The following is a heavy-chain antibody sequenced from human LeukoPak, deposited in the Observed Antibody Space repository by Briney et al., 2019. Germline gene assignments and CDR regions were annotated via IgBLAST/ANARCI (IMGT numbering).Heavy chain of an antibody. CDR2: ISGSGGST. V-gene: IGHV3-23*01. CDR1: GFTFSSYA. D-gene: IGHD6-19*01. CDR3: AKISGWYYFDY. J-gene: IGHJ4*02. Sequence: PGGSLRLSCAASGFTFSSYAMSWVRQAPGKGLEWVSAISGSGGSTYYADSVRGQFTISRDNSKNTLYLQMSSLRAEDTAVYYCAKISGWYYFDYWGQGTLVTVSS.